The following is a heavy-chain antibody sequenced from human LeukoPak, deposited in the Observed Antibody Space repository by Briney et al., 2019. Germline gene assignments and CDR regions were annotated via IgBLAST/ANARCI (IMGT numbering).Heavy chain of an antibody. CDR1: GFTFSRYD. V-gene: IGHV3-13*01. CDR3: ARGGVDC. D-gene: IGHD1-26*01. CDR2: ICTIGDT. J-gene: IGHJ4*02. Sequence: GGSLRLSCGASGFTFSRYDMHWVRQAAGKGLEWVSAICTIGDTYYLDSVKGRFTISRDNAKNTLYLQMNSLRAEDTAVYYCARGGVDCWGQGALVTVSS.